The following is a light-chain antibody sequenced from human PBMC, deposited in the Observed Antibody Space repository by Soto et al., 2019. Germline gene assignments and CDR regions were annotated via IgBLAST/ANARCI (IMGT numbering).Light chain of an antibody. Sequence: QSALTQPASVSGSPGQSITISCTGTSSDVGNYNLVSWFQHHPGKVPKLIIYEVNKRPSGVSDRFSGSKSGYTASLTISGLQAEDEADYYCCSYAGTSTVFGRGTKLTVL. V-gene: IGLV2-23*02. CDR2: EVN. CDR1: SSDVGNYNL. CDR3: CSYAGTSTV. J-gene: IGLJ3*02.